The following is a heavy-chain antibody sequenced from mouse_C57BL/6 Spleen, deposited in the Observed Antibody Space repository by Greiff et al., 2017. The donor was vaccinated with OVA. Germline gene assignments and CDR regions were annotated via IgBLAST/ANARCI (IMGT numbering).Heavy chain of an antibody. CDR1: GYSITSGYY. Sequence: EVQLQQSGPGLVKPSQSLSLTCSVTGYSITSGYYWNWIRQFPGNKLEWMGYISYDGSNNYNPSLKNRISITRDTSKNQFFLKLNSVTTEDTATYYCAVYDGYHYYYAMDYWGQGTSVTVSS. J-gene: IGHJ4*01. V-gene: IGHV3-6*01. CDR3: AVYDGYHYYYAMDY. D-gene: IGHD2-3*01. CDR2: ISYDGSN.